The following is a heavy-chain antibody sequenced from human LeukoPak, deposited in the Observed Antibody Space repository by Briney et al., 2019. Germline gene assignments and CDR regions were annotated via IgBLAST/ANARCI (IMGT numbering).Heavy chain of an antibody. CDR3: ARDQEGFDY. CDR1: GYTFTNNY. CDR2: IYPRDGST. J-gene: IGHJ4*02. Sequence: ASVKVFCKASGYTFTNNYLHWVRQAPGQGLEWMGMIYPRDGSTSYAQNFQGRVTVTRDTSTTTVHMELRGLRSEDTAVYYCARDQEGFDYWGQGTVVTVSS. V-gene: IGHV1-46*01.